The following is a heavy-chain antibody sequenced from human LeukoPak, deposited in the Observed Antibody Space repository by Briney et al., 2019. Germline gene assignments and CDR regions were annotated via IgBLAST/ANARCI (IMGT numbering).Heavy chain of an antibody. D-gene: IGHD3-22*01. V-gene: IGHV4-4*07. CDR1: GGSISGYY. CDR3: ASAPGSSGYLEYFQH. CDR2: IYTSGST. Sequence: SETLSLTCTVSGGSISGYYWSWIRQPAGKGLEWIGRIYTSGSTNYNPSLKSRVTMSVDTSKNQFSLKLSSLTAAVTAVYYCASAPGSSGYLEYFQHWGQGTLVTVSS. J-gene: IGHJ1*01.